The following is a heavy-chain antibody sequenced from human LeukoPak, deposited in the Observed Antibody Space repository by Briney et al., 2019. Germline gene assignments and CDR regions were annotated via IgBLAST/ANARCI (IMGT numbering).Heavy chain of an antibody. D-gene: IGHD2-2*01. CDR1: GGSISSSSYY. V-gene: IGHV4-39*01. CDR3: ARQLGYCSSTSCYADKVDY. Sequence: RSSETLSLTCTVSGGSISSSSYYWGWIRQPPGKGLEWIGSIYYSGSTYYSPSLKSRVTISVDTSKNQFSLKLSSVTAADTAVYYCARQLGYCSSTSCYADKVDYWGQGTLVTVSS. CDR2: IYYSGST. J-gene: IGHJ4*02.